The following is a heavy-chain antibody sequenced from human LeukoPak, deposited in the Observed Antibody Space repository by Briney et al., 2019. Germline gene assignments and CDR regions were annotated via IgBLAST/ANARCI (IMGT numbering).Heavy chain of an antibody. V-gene: IGHV1-46*01. J-gene: IGHJ5*02. CDR3: AHFGEYNWFDP. CDR1: GYTFTSYY. CDR2: INPSGGST. Sequence: ASVKVSCKASGYTFTSYYMHWVRQAPGQGLEWMGIINPSGGSTSYAQKFQGRVTMTRDMSTSTAYMELSRLRSDDTAVYYCAHFGEYNWFDPWGQGTLVTVSS. D-gene: IGHD3-10*01.